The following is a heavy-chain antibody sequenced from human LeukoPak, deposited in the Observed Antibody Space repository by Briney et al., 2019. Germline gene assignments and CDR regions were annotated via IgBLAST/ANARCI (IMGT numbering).Heavy chain of an antibody. D-gene: IGHD2-21*02. Sequence: QAGGSLRLSCAASGFTFGSYAMTWVRQAPGKGLEWVSAISGSGGTTYYADSVKGRFTISRDSSKNTLYLQMNSLRAEDTALYYCAKCEGGDCYTFDYWGQGTLVTVSS. J-gene: IGHJ4*02. V-gene: IGHV3-23*01. CDR3: AKCEGGDCYTFDY. CDR1: GFTFGSYA. CDR2: ISGSGGTT.